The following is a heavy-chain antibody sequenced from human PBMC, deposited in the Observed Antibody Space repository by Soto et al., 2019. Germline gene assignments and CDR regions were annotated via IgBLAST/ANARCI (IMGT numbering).Heavy chain of an antibody. Sequence: GGSLRVWWGAAGVTFSSYAMSWVRPAPGKGLEWVSAISGSGGSTYYADSVKGRFTIPRDNSKNTLYLQMNSLRAEDTAVYYCAKDSGFYDYVWGSYRFGAFDIWGQGTMVTVSS. CDR2: ISGSGGST. CDR3: AKDSGFYDYVWGSYRFGAFDI. D-gene: IGHD3-16*02. V-gene: IGHV3-23*01. J-gene: IGHJ3*02. CDR1: GVTFSSYA.